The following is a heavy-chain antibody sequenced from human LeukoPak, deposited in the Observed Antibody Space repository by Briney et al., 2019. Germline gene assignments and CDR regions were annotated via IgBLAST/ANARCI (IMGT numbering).Heavy chain of an antibody. CDR1: GFTISGFW. V-gene: IGHV3-74*01. Sequence: QPGGSLRLSCASSGFTISGFWMHWVRQVPGEGLVWVARMNSAGTTINYADSVKGRFTISRDNVRNTLHLQMNNLSLEDTAVDFCIREVQVRASASLGLWGRGTLVTVS. CDR2: MNSAGTTI. J-gene: IGHJ4*01. CDR3: IREVQVRASASLGL. D-gene: IGHD1-1*01.